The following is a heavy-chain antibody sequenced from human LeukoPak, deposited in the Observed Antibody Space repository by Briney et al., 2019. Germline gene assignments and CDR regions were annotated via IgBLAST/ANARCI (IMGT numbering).Heavy chain of an antibody. D-gene: IGHD6-6*01. CDR2: INPNSGGT. J-gene: IGHJ1*01. CDR3: ARSQQLVTAEYFQH. CDR1: GYTFTGYC. V-gene: IGHV1-2*02. Sequence: ASVKVSCKASGYTFTGYCMHWVRQAPGQGLEWMGWINPNSGGTNYAQKFQGRVTMTRDTSISTAYMELSRLRSDDTAVYYCARSQQLVTAEYFQHWGQGTLVTVSS.